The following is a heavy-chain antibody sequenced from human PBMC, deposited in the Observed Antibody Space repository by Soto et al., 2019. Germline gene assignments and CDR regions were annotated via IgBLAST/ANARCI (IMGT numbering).Heavy chain of an antibody. V-gene: IGHV4-61*08. Sequence: PSETLSLTCTVSRGSVSSDAYYWSWIRQPPGKGPEWIGYISYSGSTYYNPSLKSRVTISVDTSKNQFSLKLSSVTAADTAVYYCARVGYGDYDYYYYYYMDVWGKGTTVTVSS. D-gene: IGHD4-17*01. CDR3: ARVGYGDYDYYYYYYMDV. CDR2: ISYSGST. CDR1: RGSVSSDAYY. J-gene: IGHJ6*03.